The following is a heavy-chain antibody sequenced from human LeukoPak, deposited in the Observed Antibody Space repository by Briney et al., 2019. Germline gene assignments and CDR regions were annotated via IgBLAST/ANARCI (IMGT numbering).Heavy chain of an antibody. CDR3: ARSRQWLGYDAFDI. J-gene: IGHJ3*02. D-gene: IGHD6-19*01. Sequence: PGGSLRLSCAASGFTFDDYAMHWVRQAPGKGLEWVSSISSSSSYIYYADSVKGRFTISRDNAKNSLYLQMNSLRAEDTAVYYCARSRQWLGYDAFDIWGQGTMVTVPS. V-gene: IGHV3-21*01. CDR1: GFTFDDYA. CDR2: ISSSSSYI.